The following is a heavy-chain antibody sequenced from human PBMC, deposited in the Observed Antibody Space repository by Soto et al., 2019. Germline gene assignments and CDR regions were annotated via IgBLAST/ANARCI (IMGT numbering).Heavy chain of an antibody. V-gene: IGHV1-18*01. CDR3: ASLGGLAARPDLNYYYYMDV. D-gene: IGHD6-6*01. J-gene: IGHJ6*03. Sequence: ASVKVSCKASGYTFTSYGISWVRQAPGQGLEWMGWISAYNGNTNYAQKLQGRVTMTTDTSTSTAYMELRSLRSDDTAVYYCASLGGLAARPDLNYYYYMDVWGKGTTVTVSS. CDR1: GYTFTSYG. CDR2: ISAYNGNT.